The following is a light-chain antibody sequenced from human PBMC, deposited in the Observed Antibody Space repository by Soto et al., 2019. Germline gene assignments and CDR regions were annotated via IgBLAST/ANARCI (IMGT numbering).Light chain of an antibody. V-gene: IGKV3-11*01. CDR2: DAS. CDR3: QQRSNWPAST. J-gene: IGKJ5*01. CDR1: QSVSSY. Sequence: EIVLTQSPATLSLSPGERATLSCRASQSVSSYLAWYQQKPGQAPRLLIYDASNRATGIPARFSGSGSGTDFTLTISSLEPEDFAVYYCQQRSNWPASTFGQGTRL.